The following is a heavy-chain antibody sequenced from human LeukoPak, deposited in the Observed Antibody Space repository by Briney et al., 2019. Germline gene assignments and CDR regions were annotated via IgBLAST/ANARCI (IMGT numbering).Heavy chain of an antibody. CDR1: GYTFTGYY. D-gene: IGHD3-16*01. CDR3: AREGGINWFDP. CDR2: IIPIFGTA. V-gene: IGHV1-69*06. Sequence: SVKVSCKASGYTFTGYYMHWVRQAPGQGLEWMGGIIPIFGTANYAQKVQGRVTITADKSTSTAYMELSSLRSEDTAVYYCAREGGINWFDPWGQGTLVTVSS. J-gene: IGHJ5*02.